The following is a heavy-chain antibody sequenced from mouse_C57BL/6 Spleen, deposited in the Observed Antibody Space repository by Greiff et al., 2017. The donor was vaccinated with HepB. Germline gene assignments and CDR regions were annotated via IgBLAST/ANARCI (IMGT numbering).Heavy chain of an antibody. CDR2: IYPRSGNT. J-gene: IGHJ4*01. CDR1: GYTFTSYG. Sequence: VQLQQSGAELARPGASVKLSCKASGYTFTSYGISWVKQRTGQGLEWIGEIYPRSGNTYYNEKFKGKAKLTADKSSSTAYMELRSLTSEDSAVYFCARGGYDEGYAMDYWGQGTSVTVSS. CDR3: ARGGYDEGYAMDY. D-gene: IGHD2-2*01. V-gene: IGHV1-81*01.